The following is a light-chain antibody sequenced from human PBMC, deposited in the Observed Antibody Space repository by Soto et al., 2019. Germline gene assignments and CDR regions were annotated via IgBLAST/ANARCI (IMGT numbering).Light chain of an antibody. CDR1: GSDVGAYNY. J-gene: IGLJ1*01. Sequence: QSVLTQPPSASGSPGQSVTISCTGTGSDVGAYNYVSWYQQHPGKAPKLMIYEVSNRPSGVSNRFSGSKSGNTASLTISGLQAEDEADYYCSSYTSSSTVFGTGTKVTVL. V-gene: IGLV2-14*01. CDR3: SSYTSSSTV. CDR2: EVS.